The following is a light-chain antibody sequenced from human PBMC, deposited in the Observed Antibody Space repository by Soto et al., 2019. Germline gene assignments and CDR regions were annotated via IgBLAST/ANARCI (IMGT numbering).Light chain of an antibody. J-gene: IGLJ1*01. CDR3: SSYTTSYFYV. Sequence: QSVLTQPASVSGSPGQSITISCTGSGRDIGAYDYVSWYQQHPGKAPKLLICGVKNRPSGVSYRFSASKSAFTASLTISGLQAEDEAHYYCSSYTTSYFYVFGPGTKVTV. V-gene: IGLV2-14*01. CDR1: GRDIGAYDY. CDR2: GVK.